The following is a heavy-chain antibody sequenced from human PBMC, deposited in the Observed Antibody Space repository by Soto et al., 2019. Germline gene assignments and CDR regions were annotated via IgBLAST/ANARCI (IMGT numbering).Heavy chain of an antibody. CDR1: GCTFSSYA. J-gene: IGHJ4*02. Sequence: SVKVSCKASGCTFSSYAISCVRQAPGQVLEWMGGIIPIFGTANYAQKFQGRVTITADESTSTAYMELSSLRSEDTAVYYCARDGPYYYDSSGYHSGFSDYWGQGTLVTVSS. D-gene: IGHD3-22*01. V-gene: IGHV1-69*13. CDR2: IIPIFGTA. CDR3: ARDGPYYYDSSGYHSGFSDY.